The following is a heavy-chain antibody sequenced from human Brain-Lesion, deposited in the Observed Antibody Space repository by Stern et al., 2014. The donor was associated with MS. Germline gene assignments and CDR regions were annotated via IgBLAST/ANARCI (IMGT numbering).Heavy chain of an antibody. CDR1: GGSISSGGYY. D-gene: IGHD2-2*01. CDR2: IFNSGST. Sequence: VQLVESGPGLVKPSQTLSLSCTVSGGSISSGGYYWSWIRQPAGKGLEWIGRIFNSGSTSYHPSLKSRVTLSINTSKNPFSLRLNSMTAADTAVYYCARGRVVPGFQYYATDVWGQGTTVIVSS. CDR3: ARGRVVPGFQYYATDV. J-gene: IGHJ6*02. V-gene: IGHV4-61*02.